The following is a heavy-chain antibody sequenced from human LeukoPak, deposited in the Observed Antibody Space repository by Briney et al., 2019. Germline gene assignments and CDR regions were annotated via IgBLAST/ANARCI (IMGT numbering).Heavy chain of an antibody. J-gene: IGHJ4*02. V-gene: IGHV3-48*03. CDR1: GFTSSNHG. CDR3: AATYYYDGSGDY. Sequence: PGGSLRLSCVASGFTSSNHGMHWVRQAPGKGLEWVSYISSTGSNIYYADSVKGRFTISRDNAKNSLYLLMNSLRTEDTAVYYCAATYYYDGSGDYWGQGTLVTVSS. D-gene: IGHD3-22*01. CDR2: ISSTGSNI.